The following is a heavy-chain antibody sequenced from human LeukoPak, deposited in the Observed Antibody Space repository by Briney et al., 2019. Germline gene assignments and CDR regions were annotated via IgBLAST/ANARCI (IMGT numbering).Heavy chain of an antibody. CDR3: ARNTAMPRVYYYYYMDV. CDR2: IIPIFGTA. J-gene: IGHJ6*03. V-gene: IGHV1-69*06. CDR1: GGTFSSYA. D-gene: IGHD5-18*01. Sequence: SVKVSCKASGGTFSSYAISWVRQAPGQGLEWMGGIIPIFGTANYAQKFQGRVTITADKSTSTAYMELSSLRSEDTAVYYCARNTAMPRVYYYYYMDVWGKGTTVTVSS.